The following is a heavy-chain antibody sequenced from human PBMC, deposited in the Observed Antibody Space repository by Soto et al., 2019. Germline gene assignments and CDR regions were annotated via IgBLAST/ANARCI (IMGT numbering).Heavy chain of an antibody. CDR2: ISFDGHDQ. CDR1: GFPFSNYG. V-gene: IGHV3-30*03. CDR3: ASQQWLAPV. J-gene: IGHJ4*02. Sequence: QVQLVESGGGVVEPGRSLSLSCAASGFPFSNYGMHWVRQAPGKGLEWMAVISFDGHDQDYADSVKGRFTISRDNSKSTLYLQMNSLRAEDTAVYYCASQQWLAPVGGQGTLVTVSS. D-gene: IGHD6-19*01.